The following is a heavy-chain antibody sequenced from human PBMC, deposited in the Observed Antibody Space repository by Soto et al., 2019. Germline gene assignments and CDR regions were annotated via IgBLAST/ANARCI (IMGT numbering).Heavy chain of an antibody. D-gene: IGHD3-10*01. Sequence: SETLSLTCTVSGGSISSCGYYWTWIRQDPWKGLEWIGYIYYSGSTYYNPSLKSRVTISVDTSKNQFSLKLSSVTAADTAVYYCASFGGYYYGSGSYYNSFDYWGQGTLVTVSS. CDR3: ASFGGYYYGSGSYYNSFDY. CDR1: GGSISSCGYY. CDR2: IYYSGST. J-gene: IGHJ4*02. V-gene: IGHV4-31*03.